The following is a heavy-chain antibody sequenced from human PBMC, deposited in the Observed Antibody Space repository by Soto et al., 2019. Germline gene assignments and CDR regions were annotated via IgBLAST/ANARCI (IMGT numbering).Heavy chain of an antibody. V-gene: IGHV3-74*01. J-gene: IGHJ4*02. D-gene: IGHD2-21*02. Sequence: PGGSLRLSCAASGFTFSSYWMHWVRQAPGKGLVWVSRINSDGSTTRYADSVKGRFTISRDNAKNTLYLQMNSLRAEDTAVYYCASGPRPPFCGGDCYYFDYWGQGTLVTVSS. CDR1: GFTFSSYW. CDR3: ASGPRPPFCGGDCYYFDY. CDR2: INSDGSTT.